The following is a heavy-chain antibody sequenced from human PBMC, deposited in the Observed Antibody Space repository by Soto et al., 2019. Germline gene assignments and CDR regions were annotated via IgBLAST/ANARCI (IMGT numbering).Heavy chain of an antibody. Sequence: QAHLMQSGAEVKKPGSSVKVSCKASGGTFSGYGISWVRQRPGRGLEWMGGIIPIFGITTYAEKFQGRITLAADESTGTAFMDLRSLISEDTAVYYCAIDPRSITGTTSSEDFQFWGPGTLVSVSS. CDR2: IIPIFGIT. V-gene: IGHV1-69*01. CDR3: AIDPRSITGTTSSEDFQF. D-gene: IGHD1-20*01. CDR1: GGTFSGYG. J-gene: IGHJ1*01.